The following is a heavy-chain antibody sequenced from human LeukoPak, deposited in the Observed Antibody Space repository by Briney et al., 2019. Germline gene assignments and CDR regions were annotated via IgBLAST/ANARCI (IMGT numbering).Heavy chain of an antibody. CDR3: VPSAGHGDYYSDY. J-gene: IGHJ4*02. CDR2: INPSTGGT. CDR1: GYTFTNYY. Sequence: GASVKVSCKSSGYTFTNYYMHWVRQAPGQGLELLGWINPSTGGTTYAHKSPGRIPMTRATSTSTDYVELTMLTSADTAIYFCVPSAGHGDYYSDYWGQGTLVTVSS. D-gene: IGHD4-17*01. V-gene: IGHV1-2*02.